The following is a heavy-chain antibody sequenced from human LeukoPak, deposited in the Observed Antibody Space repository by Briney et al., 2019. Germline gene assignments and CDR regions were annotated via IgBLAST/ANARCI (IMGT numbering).Heavy chain of an antibody. V-gene: IGHV3-30*04. CDR2: ISYDGSNK. CDR3: ARVKLLRADAFDI. D-gene: IGHD1-26*01. J-gene: IGHJ3*02. Sequence: GRSLRLSCAASGFTFSSYAMHWVRQAPGNGLEWVAVISYDGSNKYYADSVKGRFTISRDNSKNTLYLQMNSLRAEDTAVYYCARVKLLRADAFDIWGQGTMVTVSS. CDR1: GFTFSSYA.